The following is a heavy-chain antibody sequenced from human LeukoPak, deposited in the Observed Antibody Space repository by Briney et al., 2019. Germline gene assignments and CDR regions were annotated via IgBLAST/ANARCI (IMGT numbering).Heavy chain of an antibody. D-gene: IGHD1-7*01. Sequence: SETLSLTCTVSGGSISSGSYYWSWMRQPAGKGLEWIGRIYTSGSTNYNPSLKSRVTISVDTSKNQFSLKLSSVTAADTAVYYCARGITGTTFDYWGQGTLVTVSS. CDR2: IYTSGST. V-gene: IGHV4-61*02. CDR3: ARGITGTTFDY. J-gene: IGHJ4*02. CDR1: GGSISSGSYY.